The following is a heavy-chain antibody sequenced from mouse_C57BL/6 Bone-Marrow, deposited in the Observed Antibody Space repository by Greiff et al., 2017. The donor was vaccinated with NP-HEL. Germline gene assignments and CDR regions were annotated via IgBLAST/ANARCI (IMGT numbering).Heavy chain of an antibody. CDR3: ARFVPGYAMDY. J-gene: IGHJ4*01. V-gene: IGHV1-81*01. Sequence: VQLQQSGAELARPGASVKLSCKASGYTFTSYSISWVKQRTGQGLEWIGEIYPRSGNTYYNEKFKGKATLTADKSSSTAYMELRSLTSEDSAVYFCARFVPGYAMDYWGQGTSVTVSS. CDR1: GYTFTSYS. D-gene: IGHD5-1*01. CDR2: IYPRSGNT.